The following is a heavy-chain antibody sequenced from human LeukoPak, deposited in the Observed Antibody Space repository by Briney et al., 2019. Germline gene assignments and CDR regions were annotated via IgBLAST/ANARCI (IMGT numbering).Heavy chain of an antibody. CDR3: ATKQWLAPPPDS. D-gene: IGHD6-19*01. V-gene: IGHV3-74*01. J-gene: IGHJ4*02. Sequence: PGGSLRLSCAASGFTFSKYWMLWVRQVPGKGLESVSRINTDGTVTTYADSVKGRFTVSRDNADNTMFPQMNSVRDEDTAVYYCATKQWLAPPPDSWGQGTPVTVSS. CDR2: INTDGTVT. CDR1: GFTFSKYW.